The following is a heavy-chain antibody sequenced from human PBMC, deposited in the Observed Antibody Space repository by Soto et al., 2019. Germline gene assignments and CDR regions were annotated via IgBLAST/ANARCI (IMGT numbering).Heavy chain of an antibody. CDR1: GGSISSSSYY. V-gene: IGHV4-39*01. D-gene: IGHD5-18*01. J-gene: IGHJ6*02. CDR2: IYYSGST. Sequence: SETLSLTCTVSGGSISSSSYYWGWIRQPPGKGLEWIGSIYYSGSTYYNPSLKSRVTISVDTSKNQFSLKLSSVTAADTAVYYCARLRQSGYSCGFLAAYSSYGMDVWGQGNTVTFSS. CDR3: ARLRQSGYSCGFLAAYSSYGMDV.